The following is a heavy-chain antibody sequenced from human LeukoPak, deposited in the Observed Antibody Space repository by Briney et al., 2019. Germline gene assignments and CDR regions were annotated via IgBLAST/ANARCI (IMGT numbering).Heavy chain of an antibody. CDR1: GFTFSSYA. CDR2: ISSNGGST. D-gene: IGHD3-10*01. J-gene: IGHJ4*02. V-gene: IGHV3-64*02. CDR3: ARMTLYGSGTVD. Sequence: GGSLRLSCAASGFTFSSYAMHWVRQAPGKGLEYVSGISSNGGSTYYAGSVKGRFTISRDNSKNTVNLQMGSLRIEDTAVYHCARMTLYGSGTVDWGQGILVTVS.